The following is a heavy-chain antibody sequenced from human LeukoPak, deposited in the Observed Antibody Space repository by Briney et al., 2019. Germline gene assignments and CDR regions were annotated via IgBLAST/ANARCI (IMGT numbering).Heavy chain of an antibody. CDR3: ARDEWAGYYDSSGYADGMNV. J-gene: IGHJ6*02. Sequence: GASVKVSCKASGYTFTSYGISWVRQALGQGLEWMGWISAYNGNTNYAQKLQGRVTMTTDTSTSTAYMELRSLRSDDTAVYYCARDEWAGYYDSSGYADGMNVWGQGTTVTVSS. CDR2: ISAYNGNT. D-gene: IGHD3-22*01. CDR1: GYTFTSYG. V-gene: IGHV1-18*01.